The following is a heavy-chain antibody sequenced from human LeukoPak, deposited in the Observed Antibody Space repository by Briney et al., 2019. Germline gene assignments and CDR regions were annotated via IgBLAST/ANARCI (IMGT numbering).Heavy chain of an antibody. D-gene: IGHD3-3*01. CDR3: AKGFWSGYYYYYMDV. J-gene: IGHJ6*03. Sequence: GGSLRLSCAASGFTFSSYAMSWVRQAPGKGLEWVSAISGSGGSTYYADSVKGRFTISRDNSKNTLYLQMNSLRAEDTAVYYCAKGFWSGYYYYYMDVWGKGTTVTVSS. CDR2: ISGSGGST. V-gene: IGHV3-23*01. CDR1: GFTFSSYA.